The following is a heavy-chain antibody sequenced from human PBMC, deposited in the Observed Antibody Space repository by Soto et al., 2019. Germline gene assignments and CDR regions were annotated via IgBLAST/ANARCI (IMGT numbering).Heavy chain of an antibody. J-gene: IGHJ6*03. CDR3: ARVVVVPAALSYYYYYYYMDV. Sequence: PSETLSLTCTVSGGSISSYYWSWIRQPPGKGLEWIGYIYYSGSTNYNPSLKSRVTISVDTSKNQFSLKLSSVTAADTAVYYCARVVVVPAALSYYYYYYYMDVWGKGTTVTVSS. D-gene: IGHD2-2*01. V-gene: IGHV4-59*01. CDR2: IYYSGST. CDR1: GGSISSYY.